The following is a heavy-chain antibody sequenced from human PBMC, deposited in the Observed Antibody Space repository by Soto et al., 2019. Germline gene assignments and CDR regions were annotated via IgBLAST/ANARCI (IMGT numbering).Heavy chain of an antibody. J-gene: IGHJ5*02. Sequence: QVQLVQSGAEVMKPGASVKVSCKASGYTFTGYYMYWVRQAPGQGLEWMGWINTNSANTKYVHKLQGTGIMSKDTSIWQAYMELSRLTSDDTAVYYCARGDVDTAPFDPWGQGTLVTVSS. D-gene: IGHD5-18*01. V-gene: IGHV1-2*02. CDR1: GYTFTGYY. CDR2: INTNSANT. CDR3: ARGDVDTAPFDP.